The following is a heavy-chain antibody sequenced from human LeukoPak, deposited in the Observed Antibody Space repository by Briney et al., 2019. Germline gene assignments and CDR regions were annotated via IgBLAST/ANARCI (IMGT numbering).Heavy chain of an antibody. CDR1: GFTFSSYS. D-gene: IGHD3-22*01. CDR2: ISSSSSYI. V-gene: IGHV3-21*01. Sequence: GGPLRLSCAASGFTFSSYSMNWVRQAPGKGLEWVSSISSSSSYIYYADSVKGRFTISRDNAKNSLYLQMNSLRAEDTAVCYCAKPATYYYDSSGYYLTYYFDYWGQGTLVTVSS. CDR3: AKPATYYYDSSGYYLTYYFDY. J-gene: IGHJ4*02.